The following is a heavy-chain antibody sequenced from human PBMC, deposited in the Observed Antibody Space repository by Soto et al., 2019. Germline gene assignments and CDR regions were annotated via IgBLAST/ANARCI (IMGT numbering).Heavy chain of an antibody. CDR3: VRLIGNSWLDS. Sequence: SQTLSLTCDISGDSVSTNTATWDWIRQSPSRGLEWLGRTYYRSRWYFDYAVSVKSRITISPDISNNQVSLQLTSVTPGDTAIYYCVRLIGNSWLDSWGQGTLLTVSS. CDR2: TYYRSRWYF. J-gene: IGHJ5*01. CDR1: GDSVSTNTAT. D-gene: IGHD3-22*01. V-gene: IGHV6-1*01.